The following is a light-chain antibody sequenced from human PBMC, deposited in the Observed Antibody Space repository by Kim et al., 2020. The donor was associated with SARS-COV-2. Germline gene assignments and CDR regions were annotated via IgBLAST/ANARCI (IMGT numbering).Light chain of an antibody. CDR2: DEK. V-gene: IGLV3-19*01. J-gene: IGLJ1*01. CDR1: SLRTYY. Sequence: SSELTQDPAVSVALGQTVRITCQGDSLRTYYASWYQQKPGQAPVLVIYDEKNRPSGIPDRFSASNSGNTASLTITGAQAEDEADYYCNSRDSSGNSFFFGSGTKVTVL. CDR3: NSRDSSGNSFF.